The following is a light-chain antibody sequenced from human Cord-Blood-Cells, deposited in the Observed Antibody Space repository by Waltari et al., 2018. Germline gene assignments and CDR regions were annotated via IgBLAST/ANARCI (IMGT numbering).Light chain of an antibody. CDR1: SSYGACYNL. CDR2: EGS. V-gene: IGLV2-23*01. Sequence: QSALTQPASVSGSPGQATTISRTGTSSYGACYNLFSWYQQHPGKAPKLLIYEGSKRPSGVSNRFSGSKSGNTASLTISGLQAEDEADYYCCSYAGSSNWVFGGGTKLTVL. CDR3: CSYAGSSNWV. J-gene: IGLJ3*02.